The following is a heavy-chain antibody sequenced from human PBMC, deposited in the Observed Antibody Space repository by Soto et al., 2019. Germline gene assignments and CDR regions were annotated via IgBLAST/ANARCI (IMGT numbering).Heavy chain of an antibody. Sequence: PSETLSLTCTVSGGSISSSSYYWGWIRQPPGKGLEWIGSIYYSGSTYYSPSLKSRVTISVDTSKNQFSLKLSSVTAADTAVYYCARGIAAAGSWFDPWGQGTLVTVSS. CDR2: IYYSGST. CDR3: ARGIAAAGSWFDP. CDR1: GGSISSSSYY. V-gene: IGHV4-39*07. D-gene: IGHD6-13*01. J-gene: IGHJ5*02.